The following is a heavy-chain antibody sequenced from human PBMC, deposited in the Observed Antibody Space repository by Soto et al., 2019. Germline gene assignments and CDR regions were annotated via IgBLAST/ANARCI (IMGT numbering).Heavy chain of an antibody. CDR2: ISYDGSNK. Sequence: QVQLVESGGGVVQPGRSLRLSCAASGFTFSNYGMHWVRQAPGKGLEWVAVISYDGSNKYYADSVKGRFTISRDNSKNALYMQKNSLRAEDTAVYYCANTAGYDFCSGHYKPYGMDVWGQGTTVTVSS. D-gene: IGHD3-3*01. V-gene: IGHV3-30*18. J-gene: IGHJ6*02. CDR3: ANTAGYDFCSGHYKPYGMDV. CDR1: GFTFSNYG.